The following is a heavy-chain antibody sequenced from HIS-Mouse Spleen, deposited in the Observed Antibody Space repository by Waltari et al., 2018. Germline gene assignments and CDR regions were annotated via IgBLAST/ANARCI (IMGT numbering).Heavy chain of an antibody. CDR3: AREIPYSSSWYDWYFDL. CDR2: IYYSGST. V-gene: IGHV4-39*07. CDR1: GGSISSSRYY. Sequence: QLQLQESGPGLVKPSETLSLTCTVFGGSISSSRYYSGWIRQPPGKGLEWIGRIYYSGSTYYNPSLKSRVTISVDTSKNQFSLKLSSVTAADTAVYYCAREIPYSSSWYDWYFDLWGRGTLVTVSS. D-gene: IGHD6-13*01. J-gene: IGHJ2*01.